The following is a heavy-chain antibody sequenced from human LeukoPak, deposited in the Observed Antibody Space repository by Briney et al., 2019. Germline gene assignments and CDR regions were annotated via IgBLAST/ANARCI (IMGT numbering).Heavy chain of an antibody. Sequence: SETLSLTCTVSDGSISSYYWSWIRQPAGKGLEWIGRIYTSGSTKYNPSLKSRVTTSVETSKNQFSLKMTSVTAADTAVYFCARSGRGYTYGTYYYYMDAWGKGTTVTVSS. CDR3: ARSGRGYTYGTYYYYMDA. D-gene: IGHD5-18*01. CDR1: DGSISSYY. CDR2: IYTSGST. V-gene: IGHV4-4*07. J-gene: IGHJ6*03.